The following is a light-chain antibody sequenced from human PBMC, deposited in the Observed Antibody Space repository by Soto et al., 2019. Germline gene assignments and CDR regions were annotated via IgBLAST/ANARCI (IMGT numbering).Light chain of an antibody. CDR2: EVT. J-gene: IGLJ1*01. V-gene: IGLV2-23*02. CDR3: CSYAGSNTYI. CDR1: SSDVGNYNL. Sequence: QSALTQPASVSGSPRQSITISCTGTSSDVGNYNLVSWYQQNPGKAPRLMIFEVTKRPSGISNRFSGSKSGNTASLTISGLQAEDEADYYCCSYAGSNTYIFGIGTKVTVL.